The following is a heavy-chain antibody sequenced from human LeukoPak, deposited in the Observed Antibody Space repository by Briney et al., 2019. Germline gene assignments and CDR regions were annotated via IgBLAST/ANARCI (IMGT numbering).Heavy chain of an antibody. Sequence: ASVKVSCKVSGYTLTELSMHWVRQAPGKGLEWMGGFDPEDGETIYAQKFQGRVTMTEDTSTDTAYMELSSLRSEDTAVYYCATVAVWFGELFYYFDYWGQGTLVTVSS. V-gene: IGHV1-24*01. CDR3: ATVAVWFGELFYYFDY. CDR2: FDPEDGET. D-gene: IGHD3-10*01. CDR1: GYTLTELS. J-gene: IGHJ4*02.